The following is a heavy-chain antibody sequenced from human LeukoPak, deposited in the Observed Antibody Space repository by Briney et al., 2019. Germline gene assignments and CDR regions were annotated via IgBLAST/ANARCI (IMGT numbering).Heavy chain of an antibody. J-gene: IGHJ3*02. CDR1: GGSISSSSYY. Sequence: SETLSLTCTVSGGSISSSSYYWGWIRQPPGKGLEWIGSIYYSGSTYYNPSLKSRVTISVDTSKNQFSLKLSSVTAADTAVYYCARGAIAARRGAFDIWGQGTMVTVSS. CDR2: IYYSGST. CDR3: ARGAIAARRGAFDI. V-gene: IGHV4-39*07. D-gene: IGHD6-6*01.